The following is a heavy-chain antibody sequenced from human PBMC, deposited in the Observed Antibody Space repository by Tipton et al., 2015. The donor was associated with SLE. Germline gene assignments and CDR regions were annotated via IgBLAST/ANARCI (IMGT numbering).Heavy chain of an antibody. D-gene: IGHD4/OR15-4a*01. Sequence: FLRLSCAASGFTFSSYAMHWVRQAPGKGLEWVAVISYDGSNKYYADSVKGRFTISRDNSKNTVYLQMNSLRAEDTAVYYCAPVLTGYYGMDVWGQGTTVTVSS. J-gene: IGHJ6*02. CDR2: ISYDGSNK. CDR1: GFTFSSYA. CDR3: APVLTGYYGMDV. V-gene: IGHV3-30*04.